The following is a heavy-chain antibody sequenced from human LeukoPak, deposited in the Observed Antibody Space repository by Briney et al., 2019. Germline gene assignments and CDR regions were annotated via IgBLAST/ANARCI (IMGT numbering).Heavy chain of an antibody. CDR2: ISSNGGGT. CDR3: VKESGAYVWGSYRYGY. Sequence: GGSLRLSCSASGFTSSSYAMHWVRQAPGKGLEYVSAISSNGGGTYSADSVKGRFTISRDNSKNTLYLQMSSLRAEDTAVYYCVKESGAYVWGSYRYGYWGQGTLVTVSS. D-gene: IGHD3-16*02. J-gene: IGHJ4*02. CDR1: GFTSSSYA. V-gene: IGHV3-64D*06.